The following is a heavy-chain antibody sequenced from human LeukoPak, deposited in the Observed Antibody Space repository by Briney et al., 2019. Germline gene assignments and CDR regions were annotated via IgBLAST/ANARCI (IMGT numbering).Heavy chain of an antibody. D-gene: IGHD6-6*01. J-gene: IGHJ4*02. CDR3: AKDSSLFEGNLFYFDY. CDR2: ISGSGGST. CDR1: GFTFSDYY. Sequence: GSLRLSCAASGFTFSDYYMSWIRQAPGKGLEWVSAISGSGGSTYYADSVKGRFTISRDNSKNTLYLQMSSLRAEDTAVYYCAKDSSLFEGNLFYFDYWGQGTLVTVSS. V-gene: IGHV3-23*01.